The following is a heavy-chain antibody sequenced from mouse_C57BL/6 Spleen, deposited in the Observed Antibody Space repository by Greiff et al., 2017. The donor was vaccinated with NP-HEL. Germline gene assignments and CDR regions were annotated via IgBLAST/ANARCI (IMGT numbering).Heavy chain of an antibody. CDR2: IYPGDGDT. D-gene: IGHD2-4*01. Sequence: QVQLKESGPELVKPGASVKISCKASGYAFSSSWMNWVKQRPGKGLEWIGRIYPGDGDTNYNGKFKGKATLTADKSSSTAYMQLSSLTSEDSAVYFCARSLYDYDGGYAMDYWGQGTSVTVSS. V-gene: IGHV1-82*01. CDR3: ARSLYDYDGGYAMDY. J-gene: IGHJ4*01. CDR1: GYAFSSSW.